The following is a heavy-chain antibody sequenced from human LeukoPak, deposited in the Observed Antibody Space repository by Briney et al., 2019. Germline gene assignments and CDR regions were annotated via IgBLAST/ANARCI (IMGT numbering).Heavy chain of an antibody. V-gene: IGHV3-30*04. D-gene: IGHD6-19*01. Sequence: GGSLRLSCAASGFTFSSYAMHWVRQAPGKGLEWVAVISYDGSNKYYADSVKGRFTISRDNSKNTLYLQMNSLRAEDTAVYYCALQGIAVAGLFDYWGQGTLVTVSS. J-gene: IGHJ4*02. CDR1: GFTFSSYA. CDR2: ISYDGSNK. CDR3: ALQGIAVAGLFDY.